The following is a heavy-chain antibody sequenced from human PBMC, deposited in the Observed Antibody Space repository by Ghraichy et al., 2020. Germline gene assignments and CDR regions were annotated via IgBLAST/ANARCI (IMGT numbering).Heavy chain of an antibody. J-gene: IGHJ4*02. CDR1: GFTFRDYY. CDR2: IISGGSYT. D-gene: IGHD5-12*01. Sequence: GESLNISCAASGFTFRDYYMTWIRQAPGKGLEWVSYIISGGSYTNYADSVKGRFTISRDDAKNSLFLQMNSLRDEDTAVYFCAREIAPSGIRKRAFDLWGQGTLLTVSS. V-gene: IGHV3-11*06. CDR3: AREIAPSGIRKRAFDL.